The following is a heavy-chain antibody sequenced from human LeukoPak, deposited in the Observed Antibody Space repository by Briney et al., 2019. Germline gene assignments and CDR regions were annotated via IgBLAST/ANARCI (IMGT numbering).Heavy chain of an antibody. CDR1: GFIFSRYG. D-gene: IGHD2-2*01. CDR2: IRSDGRNE. V-gene: IGHV3-30*02. CDR3: ANICTSTSCYPALDAFDF. Sequence: GGSLRLSCAAPGFIFSRYGMHWVRQAPGKGLEWVAFIRSDGRNEYYGHSVKGRVTISRDNSKNTLYLQMNSLRPEDTAVYYCANICTSTSCYPALDAFDFWGQGTMVTVSS. J-gene: IGHJ3*01.